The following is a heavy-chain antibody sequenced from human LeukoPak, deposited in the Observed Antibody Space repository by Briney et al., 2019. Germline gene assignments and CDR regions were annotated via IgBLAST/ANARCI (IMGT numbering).Heavy chain of an antibody. CDR1: GGSIRSYY. D-gene: IGHD2-15*01. CDR2: IYYSGST. J-gene: IGHJ4*02. CDR3: ARDRRSGEDSNF. Sequence: SETLSLTCTVSGGSIRSYYWSWIRQPPGKGLEWIGYIYYSGSTNYNPSLKSRVTMSVDTSKNQFYLKLSSVTAADTAVYYCARDRRSGEDSNFWGQGTLVTVSS. V-gene: IGHV4-59*01.